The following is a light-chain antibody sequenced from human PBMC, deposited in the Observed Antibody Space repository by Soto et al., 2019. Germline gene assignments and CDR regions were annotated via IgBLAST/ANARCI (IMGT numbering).Light chain of an antibody. J-gene: IGLJ1*01. CDR1: KNDIGVYDF. CDR3: KSYAGSNTYV. V-gene: IGLV2-8*02. CDR2: EVV. Sequence: QSALPQPPSASRSPGQSVTISCTGTKNDIGVYDFVSWYQHHPGKAPRLIIYEVVQRPSGVPDRFSGSKSGNTASLTVSGLQAADEADYFCKSYAGSNTYVFGSGTKVT.